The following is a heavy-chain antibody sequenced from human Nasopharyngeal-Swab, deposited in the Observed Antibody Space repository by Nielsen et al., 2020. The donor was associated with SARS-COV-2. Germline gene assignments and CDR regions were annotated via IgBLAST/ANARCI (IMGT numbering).Heavy chain of an antibody. CDR3: VRGYRTWSFPSSYYYYHMDV. J-gene: IGHJ6*03. V-gene: IGHV4-34*01. D-gene: IGHD3-10*01. CDR2: ISHLGAT. Sequence: SETLSLTCAVCGGSFSDNYWNWVRQSPGTGLEWIGEISHLGATNYKSSLKSRVVLSVDSSKSQFSLRMTSVTAADTGVYYCVRGYRTWSFPSSYYYYHMDVWGQGTTVTVSS. CDR1: GGSFSDNY.